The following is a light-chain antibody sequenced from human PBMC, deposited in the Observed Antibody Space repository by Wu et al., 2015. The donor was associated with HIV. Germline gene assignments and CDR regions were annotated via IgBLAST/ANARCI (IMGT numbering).Light chain of an antibody. V-gene: IGKV1-33*01. CDR1: QDIYNF. CDR3: QHYDNLPLT. Sequence: DIQMTQSPSSLSASVGDRVTITCQASQDIYNFLSWYQQKPGKAPKLLIYDASNLETGVPSRFSGSGSVTHFTFTISSLQPEDIATYYCQHYDNLPLTFGGGTKVE. CDR2: DAS. J-gene: IGKJ4*01.